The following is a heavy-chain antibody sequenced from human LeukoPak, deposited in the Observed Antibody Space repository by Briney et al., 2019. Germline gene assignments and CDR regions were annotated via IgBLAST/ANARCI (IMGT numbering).Heavy chain of an antibody. CDR2: INPSGGST. D-gene: IGHD2-21*01. CDR3: ARDESTSILWW. V-gene: IGHV1-46*01. Sequence: ASVKVSCKASXXXXINYYMHWVXXAPXXXXXXXGIINPSGGSTSYAQKFQGRVTMTRDTATSTVYMELSSLRSEDTAVYXCARDESTSILWWWGQGTLVTVSS. CDR1: XXXXINYY. J-gene: IGHJ1*01.